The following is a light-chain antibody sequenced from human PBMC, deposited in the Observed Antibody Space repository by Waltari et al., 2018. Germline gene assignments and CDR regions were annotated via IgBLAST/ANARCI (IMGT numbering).Light chain of an antibody. CDR3: QQCYSTPWT. Sequence: DIVMTQSPDSLAVSLGERATINCNSSQSVLYSSNNKNYLAWYPQKPGQPPKLLILWASTRESGVPDRFSGSGSGTDFTLTISSLQAEDVAVYYCQQCYSTPWTFGQGTKVEIK. V-gene: IGKV4-1*01. CDR2: WAS. CDR1: QSVLYSSNNKNY. J-gene: IGKJ1*01.